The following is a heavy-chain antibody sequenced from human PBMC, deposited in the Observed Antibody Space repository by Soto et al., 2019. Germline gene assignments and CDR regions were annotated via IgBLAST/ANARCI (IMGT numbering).Heavy chain of an antibody. CDR3: AKGSTAMTYFDY. CDR2: ISYDGSNK. Sequence: QEQLVESGGGVVQPGRSLRLSCAASGFTFSSYGMHWVRQAPGKGLEWVAVISYDGSNKYYVDSVKGRFTISRDNSKNTLYLKMNSLRAEDTAVYYCAKGSTAMTYFDYWGQGTLVTVSS. D-gene: IGHD5-18*01. J-gene: IGHJ4*02. CDR1: GFTFSSYG. V-gene: IGHV3-30*18.